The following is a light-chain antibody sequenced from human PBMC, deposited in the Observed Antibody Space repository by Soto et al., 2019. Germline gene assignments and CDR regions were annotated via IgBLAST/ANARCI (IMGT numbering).Light chain of an antibody. Sequence: EIVLTQSPGTLSLSPGERATLSCRASQSVINSFLAWYQRIPGQSPRLLIYGASRRATGIPDRFSGSGSGTDFTLTISSLEPEDFGMYYCQQYDSSPWTFGQGTKVEIK. J-gene: IGKJ1*01. CDR1: QSVINSF. CDR2: GAS. V-gene: IGKV3-20*01. CDR3: QQYDSSPWT.